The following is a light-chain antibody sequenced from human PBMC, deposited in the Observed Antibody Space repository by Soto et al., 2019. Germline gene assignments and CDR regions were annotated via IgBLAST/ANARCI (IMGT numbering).Light chain of an antibody. Sequence: EIVLTQSPGTLSLSPGESATLSCRASQTVSSNYLAWYQQKTGQAPRLLIYGASARATGIPDRFSGSGSGTDFTLTISRLEPEDFAVYYCQQYGDSPRFTFGPGTKVDI. V-gene: IGKV3-20*01. J-gene: IGKJ3*01. CDR1: QTVSSNY. CDR2: GAS. CDR3: QQYGDSPRFT.